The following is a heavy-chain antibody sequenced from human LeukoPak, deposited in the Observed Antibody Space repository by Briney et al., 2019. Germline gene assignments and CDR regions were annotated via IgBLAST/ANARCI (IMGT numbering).Heavy chain of an antibody. CDR3: ARDTYDYVWGSSDDILDY. CDR1: GGSISSSSYY. Sequence: SETLSLTCTVSGGSISSSSYYWGWIRQPPGKGLEWIGSIYYSGSTNYNPSLKSRVTISVDTSKNQFSLKLSSVTAADTAVYYCARDTYDYVWGSSDDILDYWGQGTLVTVSS. V-gene: IGHV4-39*07. CDR2: IYYSGST. D-gene: IGHD3-16*01. J-gene: IGHJ4*02.